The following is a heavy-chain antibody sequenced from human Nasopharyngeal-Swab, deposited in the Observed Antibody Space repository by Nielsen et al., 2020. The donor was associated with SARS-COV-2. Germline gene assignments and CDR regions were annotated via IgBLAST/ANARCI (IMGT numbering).Heavy chain of an antibody. CDR1: GFTFDEYA. Sequence: LTGAASGFTFDEYAMHWVRQAPGKGLEWVSGISWNSGSIGYADSVKGRFTISRDNAKNSLYLQMNSLRAEDTALYYCATVAGTTSNLYYYGMDVWGQGTTVTVSS. CDR2: ISWNSGSI. J-gene: IGHJ6*02. V-gene: IGHV3-9*01. CDR3: ATVAGTTSNLYYYGMDV. D-gene: IGHD1-7*01.